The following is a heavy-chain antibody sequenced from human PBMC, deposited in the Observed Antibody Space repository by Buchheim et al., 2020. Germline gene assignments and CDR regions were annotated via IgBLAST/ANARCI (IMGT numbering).Heavy chain of an antibody. CDR1: GFTFSSHW. CDR3: VRSSVRPDY. CDR2: IDSDGTNT. J-gene: IGHJ4*02. D-gene: IGHD5/OR15-5a*01. V-gene: IGHV3-74*01. Sequence: EVQLVESGGGLIQPGGSLRLSCAASGFTFSSHWMHWVRQAPGKGLVWVAGIDSDGTNTVYADSVKGRFNISRDNAKNTLYLQMDSLRAEDTAVYHCVRSSVRPDYWGQGTL.